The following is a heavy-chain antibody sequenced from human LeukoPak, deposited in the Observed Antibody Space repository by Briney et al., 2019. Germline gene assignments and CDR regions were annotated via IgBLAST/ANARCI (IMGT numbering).Heavy chain of an antibody. CDR2: IRYDGSNK. J-gene: IGHJ4*02. CDR1: GFTCSSYG. V-gene: IGHV3-30*02. CDR3: AKVYLSQSPFDY. Sequence: GGSLRLSCAASGFTCSSYGMHWVRQAPGKGLEWVAFIRYDGSNKYYADSVKGRFTISRDNSKNTLYLQMNSLRAEDTAVYYCAKVYLSQSPFDYWGQGTLVTVSS. D-gene: IGHD2-21*01.